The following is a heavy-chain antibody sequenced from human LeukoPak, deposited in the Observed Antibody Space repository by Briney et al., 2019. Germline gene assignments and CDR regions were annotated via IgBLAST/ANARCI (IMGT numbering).Heavy chain of an antibody. CDR2: ISHDGSDK. CDR1: GFSFSNYA. D-gene: IGHD1-26*01. J-gene: IGHJ6*02. Sequence: GRSLRLSCAASGFSFSNYAMHWVRQAPGRGLEWVAVISHDGSDKYYAGSVMGRFTISRDNSKNTLSLQMNSLSAEDTAVYYCARGHHVSYSGTLSGMDVWGQGTTVTVSS. V-gene: IGHV3-30*03. CDR3: ARGHHVSYSGTLSGMDV.